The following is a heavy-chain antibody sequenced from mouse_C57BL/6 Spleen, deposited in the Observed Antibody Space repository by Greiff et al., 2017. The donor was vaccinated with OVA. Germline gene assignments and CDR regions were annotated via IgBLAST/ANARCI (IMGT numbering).Heavy chain of an antibody. J-gene: IGHJ1*03. CDR3: ARGSTTVVATDWYLDD. Sequence: VQLKESGPGLVAPSQSLSITCTVSGFSLTSYAISWFRQPPGTGLEWLGVIWTGGGTNYNSALQSKLSISKDNSKSQVFLQMISLQTDDTARDTGARGSTTVVATDWYLDDWGKGTTVTVSS. D-gene: IGHD1-1*01. V-gene: IGHV2-9-1*01. CDR2: IWTGGGT. CDR1: GFSLTSYA.